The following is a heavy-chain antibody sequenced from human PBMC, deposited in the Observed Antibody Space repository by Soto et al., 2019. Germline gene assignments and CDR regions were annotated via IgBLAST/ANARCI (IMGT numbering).Heavy chain of an antibody. J-gene: IGHJ5*02. CDR3: ARGARHWFDP. CDR2: INHSGST. Sequence: QVQLQQWGAGLLKPSETLSLTCAVYGGSFSGYYWSWIRQPPGKGLEWIGEINHSGSTNYNPSLKGRVTISLDASKNPCSLKLSSVTAADTAVYYCARGARHWFDPWGQGTLVTVSS. V-gene: IGHV4-34*01. CDR1: GGSFSGYY.